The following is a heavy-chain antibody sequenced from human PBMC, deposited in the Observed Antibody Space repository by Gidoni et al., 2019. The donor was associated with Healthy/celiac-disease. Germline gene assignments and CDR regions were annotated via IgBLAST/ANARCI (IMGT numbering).Heavy chain of an antibody. V-gene: IGHV3-30*18. D-gene: IGHD3-10*01. CDR3: AKALYGSGSYYNERFAFDI. J-gene: IGHJ3*02. CDR2: ISYDGSNK. CDR1: GFTFSSYG. Sequence: QVQLVESGGGVVQPGRSLRLSCAASGFTFSSYGMHWVRQAPGKGLEWVAVISYDGSNKYYADSVKGRFTISRDNSKNTLYLQMNSLRAEDTAVYYCAKALYGSGSYYNERFAFDIWGQGTMVTVSS.